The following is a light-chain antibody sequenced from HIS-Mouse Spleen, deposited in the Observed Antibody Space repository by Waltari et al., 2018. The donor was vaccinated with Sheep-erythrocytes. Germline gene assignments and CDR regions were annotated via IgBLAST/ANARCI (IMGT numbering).Light chain of an antibody. CDR1: QRVSSY. J-gene: IGKJ4*01. CDR2: DAS. V-gene: IGKV3-11*01. CDR3: QQRSNWPRLT. Sequence: EIVLTQSPATRSLSPGERATLSCRASQRVSSYLAWYQQKPGQAPRLLIYDASSRATGIPARLHGSGSGTDFTLTISSLEPEDFAVYYCQQRSNWPRLTFGGGTKVEIK.